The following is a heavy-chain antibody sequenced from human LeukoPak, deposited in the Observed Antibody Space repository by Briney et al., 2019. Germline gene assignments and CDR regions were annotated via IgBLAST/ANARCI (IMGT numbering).Heavy chain of an antibody. CDR3: AGGGEYDY. CDR1: GGSFSGYY. CDR2: INHSGST. D-gene: IGHD3-16*01. J-gene: IGHJ4*02. V-gene: IGHV4-34*01. Sequence: PSETLSLTCAVYGGSFSGYYWSWIRQPPGKGLEWIGEINHSGSTNYNPSLKSRVTISVDTSKNQFSLKLSSVTAADTAVYYCAGGGEYDYWGQGTLVTVSS.